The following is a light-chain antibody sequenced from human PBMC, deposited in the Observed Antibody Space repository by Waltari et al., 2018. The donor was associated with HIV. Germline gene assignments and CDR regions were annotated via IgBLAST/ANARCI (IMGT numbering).Light chain of an antibody. J-gene: IGKJ4*01. CDR2: GAS. Sequence: ERVMTQSPATLSLSPGERATLSCRASQSVSSNLAWYQQTPGQAPRLLIYGASTRATGIPARFSGSGSGTDFTLTIGSLQSEDFAVYYCQQYNNWPLTFGGGTTVEIK. V-gene: IGKV3-15*01. CDR1: QSVSSN. CDR3: QQYNNWPLT.